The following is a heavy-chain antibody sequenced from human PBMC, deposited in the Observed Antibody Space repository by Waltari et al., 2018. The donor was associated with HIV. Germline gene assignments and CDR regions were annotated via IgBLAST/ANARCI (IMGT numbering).Heavy chain of an antibody. CDR3: ARITIAVAGTSYNWFDP. CDR1: GFSLSNARMG. D-gene: IGHD6-19*01. CDR2: IFSNDEK. V-gene: IGHV2-26*01. Sequence: QVTLKESGPVLVKPTETLTLTCTVSGFSLSNARMGVSWIRQPPGKALEWLAHIFSNDEKSYSTSLKSRLTISKDTSKSQVVLTMTNMDPVDTATYYCARITIAVAGTSYNWFDPWGQGTLVTVSS. J-gene: IGHJ5*02.